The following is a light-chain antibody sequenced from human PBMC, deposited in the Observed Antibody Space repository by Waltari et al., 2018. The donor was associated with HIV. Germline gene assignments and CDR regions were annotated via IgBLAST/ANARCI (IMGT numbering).Light chain of an antibody. Sequence: QPVLTQSSSASASLGSTVKLTCTLDRGHSNYISTWHRQQPGKAQRYLMKLEGSGSYNRGSAVPDRFSGSSSGADRYLTISNLQSEDEADYYCETWDTNTEVFGGGTKLTVL. CDR1: RGHSNYI. V-gene: IGLV4-60*03. CDR2: LEGSGSY. CDR3: ETWDTNTEV. J-gene: IGLJ3*02.